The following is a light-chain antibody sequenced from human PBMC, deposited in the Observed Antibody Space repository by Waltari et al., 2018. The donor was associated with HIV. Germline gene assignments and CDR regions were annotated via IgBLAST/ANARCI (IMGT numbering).Light chain of an antibody. CDR3: QSFDRLSALPI. CDR1: RTTNFGTTYD. J-gene: IGLJ2*01. CDR2: TTT. Sequence: QSALTQPPSLSGAPGQRVTISCTGLRTTNFGTTYDVHWYQLLPGTGPRLIISTTTHRPSGFPARCSASKSGTSASLAITGLQAEDEADYYCQSFDRLSALPIFGGGTKVTV. V-gene: IGLV1-40*01.